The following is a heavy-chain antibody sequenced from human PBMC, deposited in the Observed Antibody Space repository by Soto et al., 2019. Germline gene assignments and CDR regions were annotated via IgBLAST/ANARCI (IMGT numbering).Heavy chain of an antibody. V-gene: IGHV3-23*01. J-gene: IGHJ4*02. CDR2: ISGSGGST. D-gene: IGHD4-17*01. CDR3: AKSPVEYGTFDY. CDR1: RFIFSSYG. Sequence: EVQVLESGGGLIQPGGTLRLSCAASRFIFSSYGMSWVRQAPGKGLAWVSGISGSGGSTWYADSVKGRFTISRDKSKKTLYLQMSSLRVDDTAVYYGAKSPVEYGTFDYWGQGTLVTVSS.